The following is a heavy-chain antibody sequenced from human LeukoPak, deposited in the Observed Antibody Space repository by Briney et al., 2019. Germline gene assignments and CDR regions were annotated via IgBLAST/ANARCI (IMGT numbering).Heavy chain of an antibody. CDR3: ASPTPVALDY. D-gene: IGHD2-21*01. J-gene: IGHJ4*02. Sequence: SETLSLTCTVSGGSISSYYWSWIRQPPGKGLEWIGYIYYSGSTNYNPSLTSRVTISVDTSKNQFSLTLSSVTAADTAVYYCASPTPVALDYWGQGTLVTVSS. V-gene: IGHV4-59*01. CDR1: GGSISSYY. CDR2: IYYSGST.